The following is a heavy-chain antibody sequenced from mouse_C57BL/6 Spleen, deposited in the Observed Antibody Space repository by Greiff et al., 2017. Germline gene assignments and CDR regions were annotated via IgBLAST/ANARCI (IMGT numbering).Heavy chain of an antibody. J-gene: IGHJ4*01. CDR1: GYTFTNYL. Sequence: QVQLKESGAELVRPGTSVKMSCKASGYTFTNYLIGWAKQRPGHGLEWIGDIYPGGGYTNYNEKFKGKATLTADKSSSTAYMQFSSLTSEDSAIYYCARSQLGRGYAMDYWGQGTSVTVSS. V-gene: IGHV1-63*01. D-gene: IGHD4-1*02. CDR3: ARSQLGRGYAMDY. CDR2: IYPGGGYT.